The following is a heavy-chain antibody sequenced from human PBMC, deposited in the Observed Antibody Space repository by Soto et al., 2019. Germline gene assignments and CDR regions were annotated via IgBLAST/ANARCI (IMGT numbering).Heavy chain of an antibody. J-gene: IGHJ6*02. Sequence: QVQLVESGGGVVQPGRSLRLSCAASGFTFSSYGMNWVRQAPGKGLEWVAVISYDGSNKYYADSVKGRFTISRDSSKNMLYLQMNSLRAEDMAVYYCAKEDSSSWHYYYGMDVWGQGTTVTVSS. CDR3: AKEDSSSWHYYYGMDV. CDR1: GFTFSSYG. CDR2: ISYDGSNK. D-gene: IGHD6-13*01. V-gene: IGHV3-30*18.